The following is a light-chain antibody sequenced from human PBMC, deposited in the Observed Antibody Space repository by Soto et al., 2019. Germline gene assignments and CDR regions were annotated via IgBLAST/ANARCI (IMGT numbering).Light chain of an antibody. CDR1: QSVSSDY. J-gene: IGKJ4*01. CDR3: PQYGIAP. V-gene: IGKV3-20*01. CDR2: GAS. Sequence: RASQSVSSDYLAWCQQKPGQAPMLLIYGASSRATGIPDRFSGSGSGTEFTRTISRVEPEDFAVYYCPQYGIAPFGGGTKVDIK.